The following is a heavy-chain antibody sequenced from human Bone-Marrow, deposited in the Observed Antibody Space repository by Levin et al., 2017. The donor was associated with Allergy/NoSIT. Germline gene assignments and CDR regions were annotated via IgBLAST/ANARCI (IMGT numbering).Heavy chain of an antibody. CDR3: ARSISGDYLDY. CDR1: GYSFTNYG. CDR2: LNTYNGNT. Sequence: GASVKVSCKASGYSFTNYGITWVRQAPGQGLEWMGWLNTYNGNTNYAQKVQGRVTMTTDTSTRTAYMELRSLRSDDTAVYYCARSISGDYLDYWGQGTLVTVSS. D-gene: IGHD3-3*01. J-gene: IGHJ4*02. V-gene: IGHV1-18*01.